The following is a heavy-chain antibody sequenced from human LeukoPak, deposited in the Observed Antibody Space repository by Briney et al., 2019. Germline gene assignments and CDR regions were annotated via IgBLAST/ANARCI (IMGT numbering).Heavy chain of an antibody. D-gene: IGHD5-12*01. V-gene: IGHV3-21*04. CDR3: AKDISPSTYSGYDY. CDR2: ISSSSSYI. Sequence: GGSLRLSCAASGFTFSSYSMNWVRQAPGKGLEWVSSISSSSSYIYYADSVKGRFTISRDNAKNSLYLQMNSLRAEDTALYYCAKDISPSTYSGYDYWGQGTLVTVSS. J-gene: IGHJ4*02. CDR1: GFTFSSYS.